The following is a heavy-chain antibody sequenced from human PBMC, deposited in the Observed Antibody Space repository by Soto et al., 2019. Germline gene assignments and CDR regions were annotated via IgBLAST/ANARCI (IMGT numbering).Heavy chain of an antibody. V-gene: IGHV1-2*04. CDR1: GYTFTNYY. CDR2: IDGDSGDT. J-gene: IGHJ6*02. CDR3: ARTPNNGRAGVYGMDV. Sequence: QVQLVQSGAEVKKPGASVKVSCKASGYTFTNYYIHWVRQAPGQGLEWMGWIDGDSGDTKDAQKFQGWVTMTRDTSINTAYMELSRLTSDDTAVYYCARTPNNGRAGVYGMDVWGQGTTDTVSS. D-gene: IGHD2-8*01.